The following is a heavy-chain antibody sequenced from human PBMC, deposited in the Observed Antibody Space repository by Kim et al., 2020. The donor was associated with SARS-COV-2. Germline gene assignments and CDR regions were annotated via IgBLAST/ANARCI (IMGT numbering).Heavy chain of an antibody. D-gene: IGHD2-15*01. CDR3: ARIGDY. Sequence: RGDSDARYSPSFRGQVTISADKSISTAYLQWSSLKASDTAMYYCARIGDYWGQGTLVTVSS. J-gene: IGHJ4*02. CDR2: RGDSDA. V-gene: IGHV5-51*01.